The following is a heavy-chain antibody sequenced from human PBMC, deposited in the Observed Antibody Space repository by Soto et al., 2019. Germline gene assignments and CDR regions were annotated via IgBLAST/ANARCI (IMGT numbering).Heavy chain of an antibody. CDR1: GGAISSSSYY. J-gene: IGHJ4*02. CDR3: ARREGARLMALFDY. V-gene: IGHV4-39*01. D-gene: IGHD6-25*01. CDR2: IYYSGST. Sequence: SETLSLTCTVSGGAISSSSYYWCWIRQPPGKGLEWIGSIYYSGSTYYNPSLKSRVTISVDTSKNQFSLKLSSVTAADTAVYYCARREGARLMALFDYWGQGTLVTVSS.